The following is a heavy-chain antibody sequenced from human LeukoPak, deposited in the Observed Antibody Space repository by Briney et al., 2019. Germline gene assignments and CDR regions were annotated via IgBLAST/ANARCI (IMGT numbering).Heavy chain of an antibody. CDR1: GFTFSSYA. CDR2: ISGSGGST. J-gene: IGHJ4*02. Sequence: GGSLRLSCAAPGFTFSSYAMSWVRQAPGKGLEWVSAISGSGGSTYYADSVKGRFTISRDNSKNTLYLQMNSLRAEDTAVYYCAKSTHPLWGVTDYWGQGTLVTVSS. V-gene: IGHV3-23*01. D-gene: IGHD3-16*01. CDR3: AKSTHPLWGVTDY.